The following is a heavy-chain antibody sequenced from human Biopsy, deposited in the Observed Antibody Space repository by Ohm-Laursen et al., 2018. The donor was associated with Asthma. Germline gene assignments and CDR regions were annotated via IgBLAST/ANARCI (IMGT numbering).Heavy chain of an antibody. CDR3: ARCQVGYSSGWSLLLKKIYYSGMDV. J-gene: IGHJ6*02. V-gene: IGHV1-69*13. CDR2: IMTVFGTT. Sequence: GASVKVSCKAPGGTFSNFAISWVRQAPGQGLEWLGGIMTVFGTTNYVQKFQGRVTITADESTSTAYMEVISLRSEDTAIYYCARCQVGYSSGWSLLLKKIYYSGMDVWGQGTAVTVSS. D-gene: IGHD6-19*01. CDR1: GGTFSNFA.